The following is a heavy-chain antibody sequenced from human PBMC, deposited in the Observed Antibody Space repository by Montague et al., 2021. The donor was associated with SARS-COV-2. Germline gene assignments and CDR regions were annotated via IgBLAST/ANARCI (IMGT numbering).Heavy chain of an antibody. CDR3: AKDLVLRAARPDALDV. J-gene: IGHJ3*01. D-gene: IGHD6-6*01. CDR1: GFTFSSYS. V-gene: IGHV3-48*04. CDR2: FSSSTNII. Sequence: SLRLSCAASGFTFSSYSVNWVRQAPGKGLEWISYFSSSTNIIYYADSVKGRFTISRDNARNSLYLQMNSLRVDDTAVYYCAKDLVLRAARPDALDVWGQGTVVTVSS.